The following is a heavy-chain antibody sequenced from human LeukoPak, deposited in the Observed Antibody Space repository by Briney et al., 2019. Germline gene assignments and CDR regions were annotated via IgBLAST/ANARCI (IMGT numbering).Heavy chain of an antibody. J-gene: IGHJ4*02. Sequence: ASVKVSCKASGYTFTGYGLSWVRQAPGQGLEWMGWIRVYNGDTNYAQKFQGRLTVTTDPSTSTAYMELRSLRSDDTAAYYCARGGDNYMDFWGQGTLVTISS. CDR3: ARGGDNYMDF. V-gene: IGHV1-18*01. D-gene: IGHD1-1*01. CDR2: IRVYNGDT. CDR1: GYTFTGYG.